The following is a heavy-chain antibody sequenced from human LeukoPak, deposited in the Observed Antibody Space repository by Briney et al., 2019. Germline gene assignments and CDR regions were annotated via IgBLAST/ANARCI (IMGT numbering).Heavy chain of an antibody. CDR1: GGTFSSYA. CDR3: ARTPRYPGAFDI. J-gene: IGHJ3*02. V-gene: IGHV1-69*04. D-gene: IGHD2-2*02. CDR2: IIPILGVA. Sequence: ASVKVSCKASGGTFSSYAISWVRQAPGQGLEWMGRIIPILGVANYAQKFQGRVTITADKSTSTAYMELSSLRSEDTAVYYCARTPRYPGAFDIWGQGTMVTVSS.